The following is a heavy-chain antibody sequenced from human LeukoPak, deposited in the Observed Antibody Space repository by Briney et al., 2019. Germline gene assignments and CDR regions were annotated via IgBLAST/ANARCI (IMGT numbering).Heavy chain of an antibody. CDR2: IFYSGTT. CDR3: ARRLGTYNPYFDS. J-gene: IGHJ4*02. CDR1: GGSISSTAYY. Sequence: PSETLSLTCTVSGGSISSTAYYWVWIRQPPGKGLEWIGPIFYSGTTYYNPSLKSRLTISVDTSKNQFSLRLNSVTAADTAIYYCARRLGTYNPYFDSWGQGTLVTVSS. V-gene: IGHV4-39*01. D-gene: IGHD1-14*01.